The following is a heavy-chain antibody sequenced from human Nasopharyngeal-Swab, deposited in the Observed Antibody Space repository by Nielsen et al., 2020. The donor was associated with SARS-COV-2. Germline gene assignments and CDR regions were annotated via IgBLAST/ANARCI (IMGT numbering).Heavy chain of an antibody. D-gene: IGHD3-22*01. J-gene: IGHJ4*02. Sequence: WIRQPPGKGLEWIGSIYYSGSTYYNPSLKRRVTISVDTSKNQFSLKMSSVTAADTAVYYCARAYYYDSSGYYIRGAYFDYWGQGTLVTVSS. V-gene: IGHV4-39*01. CDR2: IYYSGST. CDR3: ARAYYYDSSGYYIRGAYFDY.